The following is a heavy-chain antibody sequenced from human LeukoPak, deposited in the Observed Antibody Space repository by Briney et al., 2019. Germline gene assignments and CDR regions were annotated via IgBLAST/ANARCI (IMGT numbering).Heavy chain of an antibody. CDR3: ARGRYSSSWYGWFDP. CDR1: GGSISSYY. D-gene: IGHD6-13*01. CDR2: IYYSGST. V-gene: IGHV4-59*01. J-gene: IGHJ5*02. Sequence: PSETLSLTCTVSGGSISSYYWSWIRQPPGKGLGWIGYIYYSGSTNYNPSLKSRVTISVDTSRNQFSLKLSSVTAADTAVYYCARGRYSSSWYGWFDPWGQGTLVTVSS.